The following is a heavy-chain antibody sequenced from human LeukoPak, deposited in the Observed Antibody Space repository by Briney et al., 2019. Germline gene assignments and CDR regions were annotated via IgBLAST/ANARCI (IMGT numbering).Heavy chain of an antibody. Sequence: GGSLRLSCTASGFTFGDYAMTWVRQAPGKGLEWVGFIRSKVYGGTPEYAASVKGRFTISRDDSKGIAYLQMNSLKTEDTAMYYCTRDQTPYYWGQGTLVTVSS. CDR3: TRDQTPYY. CDR1: GFTFGDYA. CDR2: IRSKVYGGTP. V-gene: IGHV3-49*04. J-gene: IGHJ4*02.